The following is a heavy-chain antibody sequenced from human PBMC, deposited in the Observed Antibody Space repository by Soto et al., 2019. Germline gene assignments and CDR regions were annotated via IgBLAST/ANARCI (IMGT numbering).Heavy chain of an antibody. V-gene: IGHV3-11*01. CDR2: INGATTTI. CDR3: AREYYYDSSTYFGHFDY. CDR1: GFTFSDYY. J-gene: IGHJ4*02. Sequence: QVQLVESGGGLVKPGGSLRLSCTASGFTFSDYYMSWIRQAPGKGLEWVSYINGATTTIYYADSVKGRFTISTDNAKNSLYLEMNSLRAEDTAVYYCAREYYYDSSTYFGHFDYWGQGALVTVSS. D-gene: IGHD3-22*01.